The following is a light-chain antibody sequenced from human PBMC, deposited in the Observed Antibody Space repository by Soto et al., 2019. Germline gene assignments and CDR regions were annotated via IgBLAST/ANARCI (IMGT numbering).Light chain of an antibody. CDR1: SSDIGAYDY. V-gene: IGLV2-14*01. J-gene: IGLJ2*01. CDR2: EVI. Sequence: QPVLTQPASVSGSPGQSITISCTGTSSDIGAYDYVSWYQQYPGKVPSLIIYEVIFRPSGVSSRFSGFKSGNTASLTISGLQTEDEADYYCGSYANATLIFGGGTKVTVL. CDR3: GSYANATLI.